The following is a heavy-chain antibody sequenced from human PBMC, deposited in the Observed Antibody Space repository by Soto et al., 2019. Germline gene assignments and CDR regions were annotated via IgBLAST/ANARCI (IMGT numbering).Heavy chain of an antibody. CDR3: ARDGTRGSWYIAPNAWFDP. V-gene: IGHV3-30-3*01. J-gene: IGHJ5*02. D-gene: IGHD6-13*01. Sequence: GGSLRLSCAASGFTFSSYAIHWVRQAPGKGLEWVAVISYDGSNKYYEDSVKGRFTISRDNSKNTLYLQMNSLRAEDSAVYYCARDGTRGSWYIAPNAWFDPWGQGTLVTVSS. CDR2: ISYDGSNK. CDR1: GFTFSSYA.